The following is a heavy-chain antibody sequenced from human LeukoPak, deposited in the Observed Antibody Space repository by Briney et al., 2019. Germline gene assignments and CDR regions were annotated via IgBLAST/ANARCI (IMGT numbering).Heavy chain of an antibody. Sequence: TSETLSLTCAVYGGSFSGYYWSWIRQPPGKGLEWIGEINHSGSTNYNPSLKSRVTISVDTSKNQFSLKLSSVTAADTAVYYCARGGYCSSTSCYGDFDYWGQGTLVTVSS. J-gene: IGHJ4*02. CDR1: GGSFSGYY. V-gene: IGHV4-34*01. D-gene: IGHD2-2*01. CDR2: INHSGST. CDR3: ARGGYCSSTSCYGDFDY.